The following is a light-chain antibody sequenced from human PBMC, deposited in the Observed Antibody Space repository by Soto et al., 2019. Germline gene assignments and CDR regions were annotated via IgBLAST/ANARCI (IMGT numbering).Light chain of an antibody. J-gene: IGKJ1*01. V-gene: IGKV3-20*01. CDR2: GAS. CDR1: QSVSSSY. Sequence: EIVLTQSPGTLSLSPGERATLSYRARQSVSSSYLAWYQQKPGQAPRLLIYGASSRATGIPDRFSGSGSGTDFTLTISRLEPEDVAVYYCQQYGSSPRTFGQGTKVEIK. CDR3: QQYGSSPRT.